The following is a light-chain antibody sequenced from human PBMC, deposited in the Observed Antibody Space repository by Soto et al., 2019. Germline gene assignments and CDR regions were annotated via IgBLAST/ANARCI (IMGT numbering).Light chain of an antibody. Sequence: LTLYPRTLSFSPGERATLSCRASQSVSSSYLAWYQQKPGQAPRLLMFRTSSRATGFPARFSGSGSGTEFNLTISSLQSEDFGVCYCQQYNNWPRATFAGGTKADIK. CDR3: QQYNNWPRAT. J-gene: IGKJ4*01. CDR1: QSVSSSY. V-gene: IGKV3-15*01. CDR2: RTS.